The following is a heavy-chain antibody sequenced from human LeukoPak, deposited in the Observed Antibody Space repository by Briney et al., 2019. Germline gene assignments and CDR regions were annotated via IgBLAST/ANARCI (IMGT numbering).Heavy chain of an antibody. CDR1: GGSIGTYY. D-gene: IGHD4/OR15-4a*01. CDR3: ARAFDYGRSNWFDP. Sequence: SETLSLTCTVSGGSIGTYYWSWIRQPAGKGLEWIGRIYTSGSTDYNPSLKSRVTMSVDTSKNQFSLNLGSVTAADTAVYYCARAFDYGRSNWFDPWARETWSPSPQ. J-gene: IGHJ5*02. V-gene: IGHV4-4*07. CDR2: IYTSGST.